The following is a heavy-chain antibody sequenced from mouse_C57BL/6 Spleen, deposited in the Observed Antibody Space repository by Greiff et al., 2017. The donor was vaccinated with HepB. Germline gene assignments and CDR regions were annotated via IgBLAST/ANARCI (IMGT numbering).Heavy chain of an antibody. Sequence: EVKLMESGPGLVKPSQSLSLTCSVTGYSITSGYYWNWIRQFPGNKLEWMGYISYDGSNNYNPSLKNRISITRDTSKNQFFLKLNSVTTEDTATYYCARNYDYDADYFDYWGQGTTLTVSS. V-gene: IGHV3-6*01. J-gene: IGHJ2*01. CDR3: ARNYDYDADYFDY. CDR2: ISYDGSN. D-gene: IGHD2-4*01. CDR1: GYSITSGYY.